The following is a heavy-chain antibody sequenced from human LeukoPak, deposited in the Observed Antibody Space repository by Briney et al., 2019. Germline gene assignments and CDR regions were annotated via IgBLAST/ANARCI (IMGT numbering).Heavy chain of an antibody. J-gene: IGHJ4*02. CDR1: GGSISRSRFY. CDR2: IYYSGST. D-gene: IGHD5-12*01. V-gene: IGHV4-39*01. CDR3: ARSYNGNPGDY. Sequence: SETLSLTCTVSGGSISRSRFYWGWIRQPPGKGLEWIGAIYYSGSTYYNPSLKSRVTISVDTSKNQFSLNLNSVTAADTAVYYCARSYNGNPGDYWGQGTLVTVSS.